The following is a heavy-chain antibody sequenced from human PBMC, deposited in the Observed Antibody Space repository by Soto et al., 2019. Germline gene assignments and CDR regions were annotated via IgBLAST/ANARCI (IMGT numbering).Heavy chain of an antibody. J-gene: IGHJ2*01. V-gene: IGHV1-69*13. CDR3: ATTWDTAMAEYWYFDL. CDR2: IIPIFGTA. D-gene: IGHD5-18*01. Sequence: SVKVSCKASGGTFSSYAISWVRQAPGQGLEWMGGIIPIFGTANYAQKFQGRVTITADESTSTAYMELSSLRSEDTAVYYCATTWDTAMAEYWYFDLWGRGTLVTAPQ. CDR1: GGTFSSYA.